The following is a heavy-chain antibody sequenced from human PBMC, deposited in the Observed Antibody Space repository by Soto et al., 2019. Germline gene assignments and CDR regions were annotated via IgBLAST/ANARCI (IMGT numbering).Heavy chain of an antibody. J-gene: IGHJ6*02. CDR2: IIPFFVTA. Sequence: QVQLVQSGAEVKKPGSSVKVSCKASGGTFSNYAITWVRQAPGQGLEWMGGIIPFFVTANYAQKFQGRVTITADESTSTAYMELSSLTSEDTAVYFRARETAGVTAAMRGGYYYGMDVWGQGTTVTVSS. CDR3: ARETAGVTAAMRGGYYYGMDV. V-gene: IGHV1-69*12. CDR1: GGTFSNYA. D-gene: IGHD2-2*01.